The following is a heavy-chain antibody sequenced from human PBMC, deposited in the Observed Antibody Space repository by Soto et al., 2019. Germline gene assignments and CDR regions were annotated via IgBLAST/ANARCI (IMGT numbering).Heavy chain of an antibody. CDR1: GGSISSSSYY. J-gene: IGHJ5*02. CDR2: IYYSGST. Sequence: SETLSLTCTVSGGSISSSSYYWGWIRQPPGKGLEWIGSIYYSGSTYYNPSLKSRVTISVDTSKNQFSLKLSSVTAADTAVYYCAREVYSSSWYWGGFDPWGQGTLVTVSS. D-gene: IGHD6-13*01. V-gene: IGHV4-39*02. CDR3: AREVYSSSWYWGGFDP.